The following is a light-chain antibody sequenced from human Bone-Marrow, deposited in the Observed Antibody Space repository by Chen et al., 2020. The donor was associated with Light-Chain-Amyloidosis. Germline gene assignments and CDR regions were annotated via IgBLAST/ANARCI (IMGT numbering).Light chain of an antibody. CDR2: LNSDGSN. CDR3: QTWGPGIQV. CDR1: SGHSNYA. J-gene: IGLJ3*02. Sequence: QLVVTQSPSASASLGASVKLTCTLRSGHSNYAVAWHQQHPEKGPRYLMKLNSDGSNNKGDGIPDRFSGSSSGAERYLTSASLQSEDEADYFCQTWGPGIQVFGGGTKLTVL. V-gene: IGLV4-69*01.